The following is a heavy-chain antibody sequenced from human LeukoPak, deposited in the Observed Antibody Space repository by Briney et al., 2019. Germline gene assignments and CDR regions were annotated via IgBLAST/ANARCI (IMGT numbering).Heavy chain of an antibody. V-gene: IGHV1-2*06. CDR3: ARETRGIVGDSGYFDY. CDR1: GYTFTGYY. Sequence: ASVKVSCKASGYTFTGYYMHWVRHAPGQGLEWMGRINPNSGGTNYAQKFQGRVTMTRDTSISTAYMELSRLRSYDTAVYYCARETRGIVGDSGYFDYWGRGTMVTVSS. CDR2: INPNSGGT. J-gene: IGHJ4*02. D-gene: IGHD1-26*01.